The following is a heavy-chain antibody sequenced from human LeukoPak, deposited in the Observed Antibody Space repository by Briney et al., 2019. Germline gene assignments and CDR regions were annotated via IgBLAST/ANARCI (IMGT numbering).Heavy chain of an antibody. J-gene: IGHJ1*01. V-gene: IGHV1-18*01. CDR3: AIGGDSIGYLAHTEYFQH. D-gene: IGHD3-22*01. Sequence: ASVKVSCKASGYSFTSYGISWVRQAPGQGLEWMGWISAYNGNTNYAQKLQGRVTMTTDTSTSTAYMELRSLRSDDTAVYYCAIGGDSIGYLAHTEYFQHWGQGTLVTVSS. CDR1: GYSFTSYG. CDR2: ISAYNGNT.